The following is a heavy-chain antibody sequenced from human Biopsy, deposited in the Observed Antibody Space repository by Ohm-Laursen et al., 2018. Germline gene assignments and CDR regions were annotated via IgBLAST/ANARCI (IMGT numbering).Heavy chain of an antibody. J-gene: IGHJ4*02. V-gene: IGHV4-59*02. Sequence: SETLSLTCTLSGASVRSHFLTWIRQPPGKGLQWIGSISNSGTTKSSPSLKSRVNISLHTSKNQFSLGLTSVTAADTAVYYCVRGGSGSFPFDYWGPGTLVTVSS. CDR2: ISNSGTT. CDR1: GASVRSHF. D-gene: IGHD3-10*01. CDR3: VRGGSGSFPFDY.